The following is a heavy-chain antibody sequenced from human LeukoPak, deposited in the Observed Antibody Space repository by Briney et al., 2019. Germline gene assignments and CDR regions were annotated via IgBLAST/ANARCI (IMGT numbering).Heavy chain of an antibody. CDR2: ISGSGRNT. Sequence: GGSLRLSCAASGFTFSNYAMTWVRQAPGKGLECVSVISGSGRNTDYADSVKGRFTISRDNSKNTLSLQMNSLRADDTAVYYCAKSFGYSRSWFDNWGQGTLVTVSS. J-gene: IGHJ4*02. CDR1: GFTFSNYA. CDR3: AKSFGYSRSWFDN. V-gene: IGHV3-23*01. D-gene: IGHD6-13*01.